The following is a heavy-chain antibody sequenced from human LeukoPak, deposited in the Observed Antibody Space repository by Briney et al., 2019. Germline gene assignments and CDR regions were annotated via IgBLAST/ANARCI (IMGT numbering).Heavy chain of an antibody. Sequence: SETLSLTCTVSGGSISSYYWSWIRQPPGKGLEWIGYIYYSGSTNYNPSLKSRVTISVDTSKNQFSLKLSSVTAAATDVYSCARNGLAAADSRYMDVWGKGTTVTVSS. CDR2: IYYSGST. D-gene: IGHD6-25*01. CDR3: ARNGLAAADSRYMDV. CDR1: GGSISSYY. J-gene: IGHJ6*03. V-gene: IGHV4-59*01.